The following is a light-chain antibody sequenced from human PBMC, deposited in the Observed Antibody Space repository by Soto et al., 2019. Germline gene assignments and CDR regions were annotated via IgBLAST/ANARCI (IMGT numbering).Light chain of an antibody. V-gene: IGLV2-14*03. CDR1: SRDVGGYKY. CDR3: SSYTNNNILI. Sequence: QSALTQPASVSGSPGQSITISCTGTSRDVGGYKYVSWYQQHVGKAPKVILYDVSNRPSGVSNRFSGSKSGNTASPTISGLQAEDEADYYCSSYTNNNILIFGGGTKVTVL. J-gene: IGLJ2*01. CDR2: DVS.